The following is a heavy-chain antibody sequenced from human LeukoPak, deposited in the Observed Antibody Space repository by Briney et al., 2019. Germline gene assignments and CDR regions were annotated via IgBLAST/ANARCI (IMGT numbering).Heavy chain of an antibody. Sequence: SETLFHTCTVSGGSISSYYWSWIRQPPGKGLEWIGYIHPSGSTNYNPSLKSRVTISVDTSRNQFSLNLRSVTAADTAVYYCARTYCGGDCPIDYWGQGTLVTVSS. CDR3: ARTYCGGDCPIDY. CDR2: IHPSGST. V-gene: IGHV4-4*08. CDR1: GGSISSYY. D-gene: IGHD2-21*02. J-gene: IGHJ4*02.